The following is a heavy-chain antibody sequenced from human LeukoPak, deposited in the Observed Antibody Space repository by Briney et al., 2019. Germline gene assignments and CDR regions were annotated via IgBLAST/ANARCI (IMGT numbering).Heavy chain of an antibody. CDR3: ATRVVYRAFDI. CDR1: GFTFDDYG. Sequence: GSLRLSCAASGFTFDDYGMSWVRQAPGKGLEWIGSIYHSGSTYYNPSLKSRVTISVDTSKNQFSLKLTSVTAADTAMYYCATRVVYRAFDIWGQGTMVTVSS. V-gene: IGHV4-38-2*01. CDR2: IYHSGST. J-gene: IGHJ3*02. D-gene: IGHD2-8*02.